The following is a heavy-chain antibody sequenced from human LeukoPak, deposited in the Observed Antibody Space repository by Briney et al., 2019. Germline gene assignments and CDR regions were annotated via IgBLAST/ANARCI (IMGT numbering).Heavy chain of an antibody. D-gene: IGHD3-10*01. Sequence: GGSLRLSCIISGFTFGDYGISWVLQAPGKGLEWVGFIRSKAYGGTTENAASVKGRFTISRDDSKSIAYLQMNSLKTEDTAVYYCTGSFGELTFFDYWGLGTLVTVSS. J-gene: IGHJ4*02. CDR1: GFTFGDYG. V-gene: IGHV3-49*04. CDR3: TGSFGELTFFDY. CDR2: IRSKAYGGTT.